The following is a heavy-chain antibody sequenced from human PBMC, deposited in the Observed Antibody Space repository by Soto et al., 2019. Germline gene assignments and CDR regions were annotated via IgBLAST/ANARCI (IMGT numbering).Heavy chain of an antibody. CDR3: ASISIFGVVTGTPGDY. CDR1: GFTFSSYS. CDR2: ISSSSSYI. J-gene: IGHJ4*02. Sequence: EVQLVESGGGLVKPGGSLRLSCAASGFTFSSYSMNWVRQAPGKGLEWVSSISSSSSYIYYADSVKGRFTISRDNAKNSLYLQMNSLRAEDTAVYYCASISIFGVVTGTPGDYWGQGTLVTVSS. D-gene: IGHD3-3*01. V-gene: IGHV3-21*01.